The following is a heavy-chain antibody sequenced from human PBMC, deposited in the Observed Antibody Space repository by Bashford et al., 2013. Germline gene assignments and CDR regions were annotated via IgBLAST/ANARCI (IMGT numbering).Heavy chain of an antibody. J-gene: IGHJ6*02. CDR2: VYHSGST. Sequence: SETLSLTCAVSVAPSAVVTGGVGSASPHGRGWSGLGKVYHSGSTNYNPSLKSRVTISVDKSKNQFSLKLSSVTAADTAVYYCARVGWFGELSTNYYYYGMDVWGQGTTVTVSS. CDR1: VAPSAVVTG. CDR3: ARVGWFGELSTNYYYYGMDV. V-gene: IGHV4-4*02. D-gene: IGHD3-10*01.